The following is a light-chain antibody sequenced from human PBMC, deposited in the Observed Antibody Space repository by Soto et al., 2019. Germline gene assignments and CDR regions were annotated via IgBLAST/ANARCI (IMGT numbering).Light chain of an antibody. CDR1: RSVSSW. V-gene: IGKV1-5*03. Sequence: DTQMTQSPSTLSASVGDRVTITCRASRSVSSWLAWYQQKPGKAPNLLIYMASSLKSGVPSRFSGSGSGTAFTLTISSLQPDDFATYYCQQYNGYPWTFGQGTKVEIK. CDR2: MAS. J-gene: IGKJ1*01. CDR3: QQYNGYPWT.